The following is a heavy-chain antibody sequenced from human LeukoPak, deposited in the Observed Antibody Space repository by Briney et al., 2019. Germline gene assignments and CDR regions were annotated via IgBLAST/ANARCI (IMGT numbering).Heavy chain of an antibody. J-gene: IGHJ4*02. V-gene: IGHV3-23*01. Sequence: GGSLRLSCAASGFTFSSYALTSVRQAPGKGLEWVSALSGSGGSKFYADSVKGRFTISRHNSKNTLYLQMNSLRAEDTAVYYCAKGPKVPAPTYYFDYWGQGTLVTVSS. CDR2: LSGSGGSK. CDR3: AKGPKVPAPTYYFDY. D-gene: IGHD2-2*01. CDR1: GFTFSSYA.